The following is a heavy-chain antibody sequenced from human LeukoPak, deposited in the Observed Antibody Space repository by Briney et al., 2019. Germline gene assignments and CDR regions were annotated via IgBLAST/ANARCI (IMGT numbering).Heavy chain of an antibody. CDR2: ISGSGGST. Sequence: PGGSLRLSCAASGFTLSSYAMSWVRQAPGKGLEWVAAISGSGGSTYYADSVKGRFTISRDNSKNTLYLQMNSLRAEDTAVYYCAKFRRGYEEFDYWGQGTLVTVSS. V-gene: IGHV3-23*01. CDR1: GFTLSSYA. J-gene: IGHJ4*02. D-gene: IGHD5-12*01. CDR3: AKFRRGYEEFDY.